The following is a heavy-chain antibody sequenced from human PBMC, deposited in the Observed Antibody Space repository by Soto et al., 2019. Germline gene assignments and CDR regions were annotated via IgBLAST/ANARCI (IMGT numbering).Heavy chain of an antibody. CDR1: GYTFASYA. CDR3: ASDPPPPDY. Sequence: QVQLVQSGAEVKKPGASVKVSCKASGYTFASYAISWMRQAPGQGLEWMGWISAYNGNTNYAQKLQGRVTMTTDTSTSAADMELRSVSSDDTAAYSCASDPPPPDYWVQGTLVPVSS. V-gene: IGHV1-18*01. CDR2: ISAYNGNT. J-gene: IGHJ4*02.